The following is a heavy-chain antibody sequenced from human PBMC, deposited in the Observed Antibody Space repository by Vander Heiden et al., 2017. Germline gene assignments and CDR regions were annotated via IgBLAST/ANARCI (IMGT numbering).Heavy chain of an antibody. J-gene: IGHJ4*02. D-gene: IGHD5-12*01. CDR1: GFTFSSYA. V-gene: IGHV3-23*01. Sequence: EVQLLESGGGLVQPGGSLRPSCAASGFTFSSYAMSWVRQAPGKGLEWVSAISGSGGSTFYADSVKGRFTISRDNSKNTLYLQMNSLRAEDTAVFYCAKESGYEGLFDYWGQGTLVTVSS. CDR2: ISGSGGST. CDR3: AKESGYEGLFDY.